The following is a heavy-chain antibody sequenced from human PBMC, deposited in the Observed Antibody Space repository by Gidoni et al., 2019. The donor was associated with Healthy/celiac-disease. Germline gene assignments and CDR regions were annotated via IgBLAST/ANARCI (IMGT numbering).Heavy chain of an antibody. CDR2: IAPSDSDT. CDR1: VYIFTSYW. CDR3: ARLGGSTYYGMDV. Sequence: EVQRVQSGAELKKRGESPRISCKGSVYIFTSYWISWVRQMPGQGLEWMGRIAPSDSDTTFSPSFPVHVTSSADKSISTAYLQWSSLKASDTAMYYCARLGGSTYYGMDVWGQGTTVTVSS. V-gene: IGHV5-10-1*03. D-gene: IGHD2-2*01. J-gene: IGHJ6*02.